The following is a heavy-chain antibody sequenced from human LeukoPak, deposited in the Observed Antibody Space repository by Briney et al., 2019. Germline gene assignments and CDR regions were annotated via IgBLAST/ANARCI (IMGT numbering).Heavy chain of an antibody. Sequence: PSETLSLTCAVYGGSFSGYYWSWIRQPPGKGLEWIGEINHSGSTNYNPSLKSRVTISVDTSKNQFSRRLSSVTAADTAVYYCARGGYSYGFKAFDIWGQGTKVTVSS. J-gene: IGHJ3*02. V-gene: IGHV4-34*01. D-gene: IGHD5-18*01. CDR1: GGSFSGYY. CDR3: ARGGYSYGFKAFDI. CDR2: INHSGST.